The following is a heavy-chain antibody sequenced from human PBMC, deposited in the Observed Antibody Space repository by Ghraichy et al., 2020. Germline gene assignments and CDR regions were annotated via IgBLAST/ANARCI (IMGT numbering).Heavy chain of an antibody. CDR3: ARELYDSSGYYAHMVHYYGMDV. CDR2: ISSNGVST. D-gene: IGHD3-22*01. J-gene: IGHJ6*02. V-gene: IGHV3-64*01. Sequence: GGSLRLSCAASGFTFSSYAMHWVRQAPGKGLEYVSSISSNGVSTFYANSVKGRFTISRDNSKNTLFLQMGSLRAEDMTVYYCARELYDSSGYYAHMVHYYGMDVWGQGTTVTVSS. CDR1: GFTFSSYA.